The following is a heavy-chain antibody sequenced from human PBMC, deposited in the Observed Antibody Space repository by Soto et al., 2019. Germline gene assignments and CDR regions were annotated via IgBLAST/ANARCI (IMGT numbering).Heavy chain of an antibody. D-gene: IGHD3-10*01. CDR3: ATITMVRGVIRYYFDY. Sequence: GASVKVSCKASGGTFSSYAISGVRQAPGQGLEWMGGIIPIFGTANYAQKFQGRVTITADESTSTAYMELSSLRSEDTAVYYCATITMVRGVIRYYFDYWGQGTLVTVSS. J-gene: IGHJ4*02. CDR1: GGTFSSYA. V-gene: IGHV1-69*13. CDR2: IIPIFGTA.